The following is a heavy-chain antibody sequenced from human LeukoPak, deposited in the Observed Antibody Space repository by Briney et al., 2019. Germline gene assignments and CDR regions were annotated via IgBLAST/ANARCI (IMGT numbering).Heavy chain of an antibody. Sequence: SETLSLTCTVSGGSISRYSWSWVRQSAGKGLEWIGRIYASGSTNYNPSLKSRVTVSIDTSKNQFSLRLSSVTAADTAIYYCARDVAAIDYWGQGTPVTVSS. D-gene: IGHD6-19*01. CDR2: IYASGST. V-gene: IGHV4-4*07. CDR3: ARDVAAIDY. J-gene: IGHJ4*02. CDR1: GGSISRYS.